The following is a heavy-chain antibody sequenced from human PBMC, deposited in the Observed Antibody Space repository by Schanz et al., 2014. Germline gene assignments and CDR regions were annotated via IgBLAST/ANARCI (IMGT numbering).Heavy chain of an antibody. J-gene: IGHJ6*03. CDR3: ARLGTGMAVAGSVIDSYYYYMDV. CDR2: ISPYNGNT. D-gene: IGHD6-19*01. V-gene: IGHV1-8*01. CDR1: GGTFSSYA. Sequence: QVQLVQSGAEVKKPGSPVKVSCKSSGGTFSSYAISWVRQAPGQGLEWMGWISPYNGNTNYAQKFQGRVTMTGNTSISTAYMKLSSLRSEDTAVYYCARLGTGMAVAGSVIDSYYYYMDVWGEGTTVTVSS.